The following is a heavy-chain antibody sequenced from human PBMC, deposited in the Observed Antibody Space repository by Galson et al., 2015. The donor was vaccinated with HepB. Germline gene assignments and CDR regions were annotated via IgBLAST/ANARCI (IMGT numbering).Heavy chain of an antibody. CDR3: ARGDIVVVVAATPRGGMDV. CDR2: ISSSGSTI. CDR1: GFTFSSYE. Sequence: SLRLSCAASGFTFSSYEMNWVRQAPGKGLEWVSYISSSGSTIYYADSVKGRFTISRDNAKNSLYLQMNSLRAEDTAVYYCARGDIVVVVAATPRGGMDVWGQGTTVTVSS. D-gene: IGHD2-15*01. J-gene: IGHJ6*02. V-gene: IGHV3-48*03.